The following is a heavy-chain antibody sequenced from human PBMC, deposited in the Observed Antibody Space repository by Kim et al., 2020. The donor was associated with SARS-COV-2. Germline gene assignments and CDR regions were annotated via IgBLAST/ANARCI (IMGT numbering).Heavy chain of an antibody. J-gene: IGHJ5*02. Sequence: SETLSLTCGISGGSLRGFYWSWIRQPPGKGLEWIGEINDSGVTDYNPSLKNRLTLSLDTSNNQFSLNLRSVTAADTAIYYCARGGEHIVVVMPTSWFDPWGQGTLVTVSS. V-gene: IGHV4-34*01. D-gene: IGHD2-21*01. CDR1: GGSLRGFY. CDR3: ARGGEHIVVVMPTSWFDP. CDR2: INDSGVT.